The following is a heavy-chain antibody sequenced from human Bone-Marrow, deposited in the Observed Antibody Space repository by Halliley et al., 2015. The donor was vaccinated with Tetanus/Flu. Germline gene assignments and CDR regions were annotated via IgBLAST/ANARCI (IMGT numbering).Heavy chain of an antibody. D-gene: IGHD3-22*01. CDR2: ISWDSDSI. Sequence: SLRLSCAASGFTFDDYAMHWVRQAPGKGLEWVSGISWDSDSIDYADSVKGRFTISRDNAKNSLYLQMNSLRADDTAVYYCARGDDSSGDIWGQGTVVTVSS. CDR1: GFTFDDYA. J-gene: IGHJ3*02. V-gene: IGHV3-9*01. CDR3: ARGDDSSGDI.